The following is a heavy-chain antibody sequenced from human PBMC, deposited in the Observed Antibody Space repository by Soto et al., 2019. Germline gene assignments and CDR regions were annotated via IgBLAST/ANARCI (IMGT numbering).Heavy chain of an antibody. V-gene: IGHV4-34*01. Sequence: NPSETLSLTCVASGGSFSTYYYSWIRQSPGKGLEWIGEINHNGNNNYSPSLKSRVTMSLDTCKNQFSVKLTSVTAADTAVYYCARGGSNDWQVAFDIWGQGTMVTVSS. CDR3: ARGGSNDWQVAFDI. CDR2: INHNGNN. J-gene: IGHJ3*02. D-gene: IGHD3-9*01. CDR1: GGSFSTYY.